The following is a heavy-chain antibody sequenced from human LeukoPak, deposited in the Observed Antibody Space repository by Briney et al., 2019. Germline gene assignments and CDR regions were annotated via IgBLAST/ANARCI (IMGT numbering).Heavy chain of an antibody. V-gene: IGHV3-23*01. Sequence: GGSLRLSCAASGFTFSSYAMSWVRQAPGKGLEWVSAISGSGGSTYYADSVKGRFTISRDNSKNTLYLQMNSLRAEDTAVYYCAKDLLGGANWGSGVDYWGQGTLVTVSS. J-gene: IGHJ4*02. CDR3: AKDLLGGANWGSGVDY. CDR2: ISGSGGST. D-gene: IGHD7-27*01. CDR1: GFTFSSYA.